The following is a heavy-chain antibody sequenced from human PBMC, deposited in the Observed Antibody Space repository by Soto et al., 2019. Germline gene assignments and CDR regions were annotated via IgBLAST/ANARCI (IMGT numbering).Heavy chain of an antibody. D-gene: IGHD6-19*01. V-gene: IGHV4-59*01. CDR3: ARSLPGIAVAGNMDV. Sequence: SETLSLTCTVSGGSISSYYWSWIRQPPGKGLEWIGYIYYSGSTNYNPSLKSRVTISVDTSKNQFSLKLSSVTAADTAVYYCARSLPGIAVAGNMDVWGQGTTVTSP. CDR1: GGSISSYY. CDR2: IYYSGST. J-gene: IGHJ6*02.